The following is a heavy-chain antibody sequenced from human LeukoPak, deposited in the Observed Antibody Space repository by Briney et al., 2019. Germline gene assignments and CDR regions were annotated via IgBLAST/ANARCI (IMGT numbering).Heavy chain of an antibody. D-gene: IGHD2-15*01. J-gene: IGHJ4*02. CDR3: ARRYCYGGSCYSAHDY. CDR1: GGSINGYY. Sequence: SETLSLTCTVSGGSINGYYWTWIRQPPGEGLDWIGYTYYSGSTKYNPSLKSRVTISVDTSKNQFSLKLSSVTAADTAVYYCARRYCYGGSCYSAHDYWGQGTLVTVSS. CDR2: TYYSGST. V-gene: IGHV4-59*08.